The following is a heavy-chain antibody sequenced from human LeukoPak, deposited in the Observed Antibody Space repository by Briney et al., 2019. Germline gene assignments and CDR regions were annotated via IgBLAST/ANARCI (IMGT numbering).Heavy chain of an antibody. V-gene: IGHV4-39*01. Sequence: SETLSLTCTVCGGSISSSSYYWGWIRQPPGKGLEWIGSIYYSGSTYYNPSLKSRVTISVDTSKNQFSLKLSSVTAADTAVYYCARHQDAFDIWGQGTMVTVSS. CDR3: ARHQDAFDI. CDR1: GGSISSSSYY. CDR2: IYYSGST. J-gene: IGHJ3*02.